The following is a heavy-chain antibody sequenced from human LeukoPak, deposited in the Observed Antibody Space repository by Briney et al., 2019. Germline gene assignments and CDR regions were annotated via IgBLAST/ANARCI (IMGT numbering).Heavy chain of an antibody. CDR2: IYHSGST. CDR1: GGSISSGGYS. Sequence: SETLSLTCAVSGGSISSGGYSWSWIRQPPGKGLEWIGYIYHSGSTYYNPSLKSRVTISVDRSKNQFSLKLSSVTAADTAVYYCARARVAATGAFDYWGQGTLVTVSP. V-gene: IGHV4-30-2*01. CDR3: ARARVAATGAFDY. J-gene: IGHJ4*02. D-gene: IGHD2-15*01.